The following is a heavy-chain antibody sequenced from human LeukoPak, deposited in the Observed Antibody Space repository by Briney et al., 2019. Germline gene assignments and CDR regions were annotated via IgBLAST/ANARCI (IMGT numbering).Heavy chain of an antibody. Sequence: GASVKVSRKASGYTFTGYYMHWVRQAPGQGLEWMGWINPNSGGTNYAQKFQGRVTMTRDTSISTAYMELSRLRSDDTAAYYCARDLRSSGNWFDPWGQGTLVTVSS. V-gene: IGHV1-2*02. CDR2: INPNSGGT. CDR3: ARDLRSSGNWFDP. D-gene: IGHD6-25*01. CDR1: GYTFTGYY. J-gene: IGHJ5*02.